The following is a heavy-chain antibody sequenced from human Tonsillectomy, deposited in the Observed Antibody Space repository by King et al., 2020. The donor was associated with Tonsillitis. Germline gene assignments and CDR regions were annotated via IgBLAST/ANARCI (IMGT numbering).Heavy chain of an antibody. J-gene: IGHJ5*02. CDR3: AKSYSSSSLDWFDP. CDR2: ISGCWGST. Sequence: VQLVESGGGLVQPGGSLRLSCAASGFTFSSYAMSWVRQAPGKGLEWVSAISGCWGSTYYAASVKGRFTISRDNSKNTLFLQMNSLRAEVTAVYYCAKSYSSSSLDWFDPWGQGTLVTVSS. D-gene: IGHD6-6*01. CDR1: GFTFSSYA. V-gene: IGHV3-23*04.